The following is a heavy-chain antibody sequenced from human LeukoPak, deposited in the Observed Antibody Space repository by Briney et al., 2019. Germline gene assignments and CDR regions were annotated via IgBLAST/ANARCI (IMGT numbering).Heavy chain of an antibody. V-gene: IGHV3-7*01. CDR3: ARDALYGHYAEYFQH. Sequence: GGSLRLSCAASGFTFSSCWMSWVRQAPGKGLQWVANIKQDGSDKYYVDSVKGRFTISRDNAKNSLYLQMNSLRAEDTAVYYCARDALYGHYAEYFQHWGQGTLVTVSS. CDR1: GFTFSSCW. CDR2: IKQDGSDK. D-gene: IGHD4-17*01. J-gene: IGHJ1*01.